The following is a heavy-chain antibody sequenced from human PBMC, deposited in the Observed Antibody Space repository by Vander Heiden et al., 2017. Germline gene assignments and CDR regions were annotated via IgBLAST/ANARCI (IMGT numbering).Heavy chain of an antibody. CDR3: AKGYCSSSTCPGDY. Sequence: EVQLLESGGGLVQPGGLLRLSCAASGFTFGRYARSWVRQAPGKGLEWLSVISGDGTTSYYADSVKGRFTISRDNSKNTLYLQMNSLRGEDTAVYYCAKGYCSSSTCPGDYWGQGTLVSVSS. CDR1: GFTFGRYA. V-gene: IGHV3-23*01. CDR2: ISGDGTTS. J-gene: IGHJ4*02. D-gene: IGHD2-2*01.